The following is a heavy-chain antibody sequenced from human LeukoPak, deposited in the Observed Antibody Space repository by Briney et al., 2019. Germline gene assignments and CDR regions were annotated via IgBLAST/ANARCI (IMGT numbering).Heavy chain of an antibody. V-gene: IGHV7-4-1*02. D-gene: IGHD6-13*01. CDR2: INTNTGNP. Sequence: ASVKVSCKASGYTFTSYAMNWVRQAPGQGLEWMGWINTNTGNPTYAQGFTGRFVFSLDTSVSTAYLQISSLKAEDTAVYYCAREGIAAAGKRRYYYGMDVRGQGTTVTVSS. J-gene: IGHJ6*02. CDR3: AREGIAAAGKRRYYYGMDV. CDR1: GYTFTSYA.